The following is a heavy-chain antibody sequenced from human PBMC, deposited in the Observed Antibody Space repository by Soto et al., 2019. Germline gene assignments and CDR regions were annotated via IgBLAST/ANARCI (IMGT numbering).Heavy chain of an antibody. J-gene: IGHJ6*02. CDR2: IWYDGSNK. CDR3: ARDEGIHPANVYYYYYYGMDV. CDR1: GFTFSSYG. D-gene: IGHD3-10*01. V-gene: IGHV3-33*01. Sequence: GGSLRLSCAASGFTFSSYGMHWVRQAPGKGLEWVAVIWYDGSNKYYADSVKGRFTISRDNSKNTLYLQMNSLRAEDTAVYYCARDEGIHPANVYYYYYYGMDVWGQGTTVTVSS.